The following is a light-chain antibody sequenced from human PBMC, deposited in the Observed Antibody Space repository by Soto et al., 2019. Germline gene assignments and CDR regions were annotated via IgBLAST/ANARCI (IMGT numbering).Light chain of an antibody. CDR2: GAS. V-gene: IGKV1-39*01. J-gene: IGKJ1*01. CDR3: QQSFTTPRT. CDR1: QNIGND. Sequence: DIQMTQSPSSLSASVGDRVTIICRASQNIGNDLNWYQKKIGEAPKLLVSGASNLQSGVPRRFSGAGSGTHFTLTVNSLQPEDFVTYYCQQSFTTPRTFGQGTKVEI.